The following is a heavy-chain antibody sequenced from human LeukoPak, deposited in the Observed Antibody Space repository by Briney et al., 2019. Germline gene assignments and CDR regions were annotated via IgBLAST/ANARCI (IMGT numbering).Heavy chain of an antibody. CDR1: GASITSGDYS. CDR3: ARGNYGSGSYYIGRTSAYNWIDP. CDR2: IYHTGNT. D-gene: IGHD3-10*01. J-gene: IGHJ5*02. Sequence: PSQTLSLTCTVSGASITSGDYSWNWMRQPPGKGLEWIGYIYHTGNTYYNPSLKSRVTISVDTSKNQFSLKLSSVTAADTAVYYCARGNYGSGSYYIGRTSAYNWIDPWGQGTLVTVSS. V-gene: IGHV4-30-2*01.